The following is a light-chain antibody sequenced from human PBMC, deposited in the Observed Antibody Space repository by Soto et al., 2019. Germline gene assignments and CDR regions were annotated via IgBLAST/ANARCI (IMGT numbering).Light chain of an antibody. V-gene: IGLV1-40*01. J-gene: IGLJ3*02. Sequence: QSVLTQPPSVSGAPGQGVTISCTGSSSNIGAGYDVHWYQQLPGTAPKLLMYGNNNRPSGVPDRFSGSKSGTSASLAITGLQAEDEADYYCQSYDSSLSGSEVFGGGTKLTVL. CDR3: QSYDSSLSGSEV. CDR1: SSNIGAGYD. CDR2: GNN.